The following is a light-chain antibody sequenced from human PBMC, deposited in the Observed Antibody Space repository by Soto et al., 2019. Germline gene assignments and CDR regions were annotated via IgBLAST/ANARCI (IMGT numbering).Light chain of an antibody. J-gene: IGLJ1*01. V-gene: IGLV2-14*01. CDR1: SSEVGGYNY. Sequence: QSVLTQPASVSGSPGRSITISCTGTSSEVGGYNYVSWYQQHPGKAPKFMIYDVSNRPSGVSNRFSGSKSGNTASLTISGLQAEDEADYYCSSYTTSNTRQIVFGTGTKVTVL. CDR2: DVS. CDR3: SSYTTSNTRQIV.